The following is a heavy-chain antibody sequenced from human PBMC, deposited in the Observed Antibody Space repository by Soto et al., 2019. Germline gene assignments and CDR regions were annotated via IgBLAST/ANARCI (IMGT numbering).Heavy chain of an antibody. J-gene: IGHJ6*02. D-gene: IGHD3-3*01. CDR3: ARDQLRVTIFGVVRPVYGMDV. Sequence: NPSETLSLTCTVSGGSISSYYWSWIRQPAGKGLEWIGRIYTSGSTNYNPSLKSRVTMSVDTSKNQFSLKLSSVTAADTAVYYCARDQLRVTIFGVVRPVYGMDVWGQGTTVTVSS. CDR1: GGSISSYY. CDR2: IYTSGST. V-gene: IGHV4-4*07.